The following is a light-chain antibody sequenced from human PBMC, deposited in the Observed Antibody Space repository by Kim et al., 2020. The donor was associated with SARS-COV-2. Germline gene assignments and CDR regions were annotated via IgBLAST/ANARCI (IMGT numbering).Light chain of an antibody. CDR2: QNY. V-gene: IGLV3-1*01. CDR1: NLGNKY. CDR3: QAWDFNRV. Sequence: SLAAVQTSPLPGSGDNLGNKYVCWYQQKSGQSPVLVIYQNYKRPSGIPERFSGSNSGNTATLTISGTQAMDEADYYCQAWDFNRVFGRGTRLTVL. J-gene: IGLJ3*02.